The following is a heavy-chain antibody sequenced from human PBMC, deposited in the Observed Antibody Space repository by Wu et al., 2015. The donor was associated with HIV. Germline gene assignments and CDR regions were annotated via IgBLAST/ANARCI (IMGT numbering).Heavy chain of an antibody. CDR3: AREASTAFDI. J-gene: IGHJ3*02. CDR1: GYTFTSYY. V-gene: IGHV1-46*01. Sequence: QVQLVQSGAEVKKPGASVKVSCKASGYTFTSYYIHWVRQAPGQGLEWMGLVNPNGGDTLYAESFQGRVAMTRDTSTSTVYMELNSLTSEDTAVYYCAREASTAFDIWGQGTMVTVSS. CDR2: VNPNGGDT.